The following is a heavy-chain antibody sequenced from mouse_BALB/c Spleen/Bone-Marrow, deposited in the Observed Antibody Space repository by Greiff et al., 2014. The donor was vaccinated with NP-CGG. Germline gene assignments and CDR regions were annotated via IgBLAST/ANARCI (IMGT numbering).Heavy chain of an antibody. CDR2: IDPSNGRT. D-gene: IGHD4-1*01. Sequence: VKLQESGAELVKPGASVKLSCETSGYTFTNYWMHWVRQRPGQGLEWIGEIDPSNGRTNFYEKFNNKATLTVDKSSSTAYMQLSSLTSEDSAVYYCATLGDWGQGTLVTVSA. J-gene: IGHJ3*01. V-gene: IGHV1S81*02. CDR3: ATLGD. CDR1: GYTFTNYW.